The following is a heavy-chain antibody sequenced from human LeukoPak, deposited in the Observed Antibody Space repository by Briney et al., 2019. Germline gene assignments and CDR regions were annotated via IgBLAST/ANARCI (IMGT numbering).Heavy chain of an antibody. V-gene: IGHV1-18*01. Sequence: ASVKVSCKASGYTFTSYGISWVRQAPGQGLEWMGWISAYNGNTNYAQKLQGRVTTTTDTSTSTAYMELRSLRSDDTAVYYCARDFSYSSSWSTFGYWGQGTLVTVSS. J-gene: IGHJ4*02. CDR3: ARDFSYSSSWSTFGY. CDR1: GYTFTSYG. D-gene: IGHD6-13*01. CDR2: ISAYNGNT.